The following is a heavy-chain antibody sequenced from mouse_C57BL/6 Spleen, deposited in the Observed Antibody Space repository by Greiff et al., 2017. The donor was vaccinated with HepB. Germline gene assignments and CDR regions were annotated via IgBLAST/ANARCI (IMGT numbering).Heavy chain of an antibody. J-gene: IGHJ2*01. CDR1: GYTFTSYW. D-gene: IGHD1-1*01. V-gene: IGHV1-7*01. CDR2: INPSNGYT. CDR3: ERTASSFYYFDY. Sequence: VQLQESGAELAKPGASVKLSCKASGYTFTSYWMHWVKQRPGQGLEWIGYINPSNGYTKYNQKFKDKATLTADKASSTAYMQLSSLTYEDSAVYYCERTASSFYYFDYWGQGTTLTVSS.